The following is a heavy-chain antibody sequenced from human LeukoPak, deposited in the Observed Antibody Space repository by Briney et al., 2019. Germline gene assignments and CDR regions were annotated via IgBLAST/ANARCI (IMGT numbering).Heavy chain of an antibody. CDR2: ISSSSSTI. J-gene: IGHJ5*02. CDR1: GFTFSSYS. D-gene: IGHD2-2*01. CDR3: ARDARPLPAAIYGHGWFDP. V-gene: IGHV3-48*01. Sequence: GGALRLSCAASGFTFSSYSMNWVRQAPGKGLEWVSYISSSSSTIYYADSVKGRFTITRDNAKTSLYLQMNSLRAEDTAVYYCARDARPLPAAIYGHGWFDPWGQGTLVTVSS.